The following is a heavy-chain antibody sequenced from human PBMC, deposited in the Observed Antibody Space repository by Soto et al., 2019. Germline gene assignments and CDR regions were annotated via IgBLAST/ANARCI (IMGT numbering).Heavy chain of an antibody. Sequence: PGGSLRLSCAASGFTFSSYAMSWVRQAPGKGLEWVSAISGSGGSTYSADSVKGRFTISRGNSKNTLYLQMNSLRAEDTAVYYCAKARGSSTPAPGSYWGQGTLVTVSS. CDR3: AKARGSSTPAPGSY. CDR2: ISGSGGST. J-gene: IGHJ4*02. CDR1: GFTFSSYA. V-gene: IGHV3-23*01. D-gene: IGHD2-2*01.